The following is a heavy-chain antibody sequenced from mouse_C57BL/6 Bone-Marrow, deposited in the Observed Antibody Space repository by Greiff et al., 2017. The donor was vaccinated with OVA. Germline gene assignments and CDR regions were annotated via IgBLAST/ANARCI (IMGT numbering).Heavy chain of an antibody. J-gene: IGHJ1*03. D-gene: IGHD1-1*01. CDR3: ARYDGSREGYFDV. CDR2: IDPSDSYT. Sequence: QVQLKQSGAELVMPGASVKLSCKASGYTFTSYWMHWVKQRPGQGLEWIGEIDPSDSYTNYNQKFKGKSTLTVDKSSSTAYMQLSSLTSEDSAVYYCARYDGSREGYFDVWGTGTTVTVSS. CDR1: GYTFTSYW. V-gene: IGHV1-69*01.